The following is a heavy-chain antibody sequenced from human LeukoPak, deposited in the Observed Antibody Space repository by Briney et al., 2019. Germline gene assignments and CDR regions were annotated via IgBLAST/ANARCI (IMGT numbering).Heavy chain of an antibody. CDR3: ARRRIAAAGSDSYYYGMDV. CDR1: GYTFTGYY. V-gene: IGHV1-2*02. Sequence: ASVKVSCKASGYTFTGYYMHWVRQAPGQGLEWMGWINPNSGGTNYAKKLQGRVTMTRDTSISTDYMEMSRLRSDDTAVYYCARRRIAAAGSDSYYYGMDVWGQGTTVTVSS. D-gene: IGHD6-13*01. CDR2: INPNSGGT. J-gene: IGHJ6*02.